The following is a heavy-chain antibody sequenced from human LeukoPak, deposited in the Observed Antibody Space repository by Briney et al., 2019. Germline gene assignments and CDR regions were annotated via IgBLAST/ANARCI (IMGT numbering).Heavy chain of an antibody. D-gene: IGHD6-13*01. Sequence: SGGSLRLSCAASGFTFSSDAMSWGRQAPGKGLQGVSGISCSGDGTYYADSVKGRFTISTDNSKNTLYLQMNSLSVEDTAVYYCAKDASSSWYINAFDIWGQGTMVTVSS. CDR1: GFTFSSDA. V-gene: IGHV3-23*01. CDR3: AKDASSSWYINAFDI. CDR2: ISCSGDGT. J-gene: IGHJ3*02.